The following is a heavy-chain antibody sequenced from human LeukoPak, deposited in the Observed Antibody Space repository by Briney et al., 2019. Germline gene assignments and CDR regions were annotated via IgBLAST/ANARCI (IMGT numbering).Heavy chain of an antibody. D-gene: IGHD3-10*01. V-gene: IGHV4-34*01. CDR3: ARRRMVRGVITYKHGVGYFDY. Sequence: SETLSLTCAVYGGSFSGYYWSWIRQPPGKGLEWIGEINHSGSTNYNPSLKSRVTISVDTSKNQFSLKLSSVTAADTAVYYCARRRMVRGVITYKHGVGYFDYWGQGTLVTVSS. CDR2: INHSGST. J-gene: IGHJ4*02. CDR1: GGSFSGYY.